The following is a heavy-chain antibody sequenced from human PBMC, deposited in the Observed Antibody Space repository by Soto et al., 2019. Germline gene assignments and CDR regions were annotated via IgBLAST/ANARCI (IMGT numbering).Heavy chain of an antibody. CDR1: GYTFTGYY. Sequence: ASVKVSCKASGYTFTGYYMHWVRQAPGQGLEWMGWINPNSGGTNYAQKFQGWVTMTRDTSISTAYMELSRLRSDDTAVYYCARAPLNYIWGSYRGTPWFDPWGQGTLVTVSS. D-gene: IGHD3-16*02. CDR3: ARAPLNYIWGSYRGTPWFDP. V-gene: IGHV1-2*04. CDR2: INPNSGGT. J-gene: IGHJ5*02.